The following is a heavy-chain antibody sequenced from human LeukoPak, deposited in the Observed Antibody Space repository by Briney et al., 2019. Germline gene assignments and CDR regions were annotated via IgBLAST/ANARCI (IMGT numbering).Heavy chain of an antibody. CDR1: GYSFTSYW. CDR2: IYPGDSDT. V-gene: IGHV5-51*01. J-gene: IGHJ4*02. CDR3: ARHLSGYCSGGSCYPNLDY. D-gene: IGHD2-15*01. Sequence: GESLKISCKGSGYSFTSYWIGWVRQMPRKGLEWMGIIYPGDSDTRYSPSFQGQVTISADKSISTAYLQWSSLKASDTAMYYCARHLSGYCSGGSCYPNLDYWGQGTLVTVSS.